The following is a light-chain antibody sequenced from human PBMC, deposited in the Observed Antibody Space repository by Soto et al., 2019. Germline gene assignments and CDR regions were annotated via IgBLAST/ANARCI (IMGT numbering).Light chain of an antibody. V-gene: IGKV4-1*01. CDR3: QQYYSTPLL. CDR1: QSVLYSSNNKNY. Sequence: DIVMTQSPDSLAVSLGERATINCKSSQSVLYSSNNKNYLAWYLQKPGQPPKLLIYWASTRESGVPDRFSGSGSGTDFTLTISSLQAEDVAVYYCQQYYSTPLLFGPGTKVDIK. J-gene: IGKJ3*01. CDR2: WAS.